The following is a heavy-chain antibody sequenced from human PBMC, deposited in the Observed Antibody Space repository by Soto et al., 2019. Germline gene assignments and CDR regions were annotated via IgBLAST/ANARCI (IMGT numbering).Heavy chain of an antibody. J-gene: IGHJ6*03. CDR1: GGSISSGVYY. Sequence: SETMSVTCTVAGGSISSGVYYWSWHRQHPGKGLEWIGYIYYSGSTYYNPSLKSRVTISVDTSKNQFSLKLSSVTAADTAVYYCAREDTSKRYYYYYYYMDVWGKGTTVTVSS. D-gene: IGHD6-25*01. V-gene: IGHV4-31*03. CDR2: IYYSGST. CDR3: AREDTSKRYYYYYYYMDV.